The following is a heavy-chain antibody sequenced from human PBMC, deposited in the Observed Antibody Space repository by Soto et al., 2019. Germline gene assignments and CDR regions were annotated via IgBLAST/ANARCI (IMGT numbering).Heavy chain of an antibody. CDR3: ASAPGDYDILTGYYTHYYGMDV. D-gene: IGHD3-9*01. Sequence: ASVKVSCKASGYTFTSYGISWVRQAPGQGLEWMGWISAYNGNTNYAQKLQGRVTMTTDTSTSTAYMELRSLRSDDTAVYYCASAPGDYDILTGYYTHYYGMDVWGQGTTVTVSS. V-gene: IGHV1-18*01. J-gene: IGHJ6*02. CDR1: GYTFTSYG. CDR2: ISAYNGNT.